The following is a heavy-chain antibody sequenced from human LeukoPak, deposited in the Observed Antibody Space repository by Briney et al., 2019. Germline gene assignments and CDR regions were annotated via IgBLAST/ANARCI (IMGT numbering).Heavy chain of an antibody. CDR3: ARDLAGHGEGIDY. D-gene: IGHD6-13*01. Sequence: PGGSLRLSCAASGFTFSSYSMNWVRQAPGKGLEWVSSISSSSSYIYYADSVKGRFTICRDNAKNSLYLQMNSLRAEDTAVYYCARDLAGHGEGIDYWGQGTLVTVSS. J-gene: IGHJ4*02. CDR2: ISSSSSYI. CDR1: GFTFSSYS. V-gene: IGHV3-21*04.